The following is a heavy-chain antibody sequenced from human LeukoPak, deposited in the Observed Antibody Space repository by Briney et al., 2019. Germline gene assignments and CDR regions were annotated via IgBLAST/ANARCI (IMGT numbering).Heavy chain of an antibody. CDR2: INWNGGST. V-gene: IGHV3-20*03. CDR1: CFPFYYYG. CDR3: ARDEYGSGSYHFDY. D-gene: IGHD3-10*01. Sequence: GGALRLSFSASCFPFYYYGMRWGRPAPGKGGGWGFCINWNGGSTGYAVSVKGPFTISRDNAKNSLYLQMNSLRAEDTALYYCARDEYGSGSYHFDYWGQGTLVTVSS. J-gene: IGHJ4*02.